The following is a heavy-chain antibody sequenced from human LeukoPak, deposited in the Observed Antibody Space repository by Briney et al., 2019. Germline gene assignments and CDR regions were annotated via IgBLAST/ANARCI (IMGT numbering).Heavy chain of an antibody. CDR2: IKQDGSEE. V-gene: IGHV3-7*01. CDR3: VRDYRGGWNDY. D-gene: IGHD1-26*01. CDR1: GFTFSSYW. Sequence: PGGSLRLSCAASGFTFSSYWMSWVRQAPGKGLEWVANIKQDGSEEYYVDSVKGRFTISRDNAKNSLFLQMNNLRVDDTAVYYCVRDYRGGWNDYWGQGTLVTVSS. J-gene: IGHJ4*02.